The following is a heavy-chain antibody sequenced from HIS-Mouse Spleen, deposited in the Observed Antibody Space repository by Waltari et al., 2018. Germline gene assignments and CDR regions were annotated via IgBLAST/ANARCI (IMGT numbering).Heavy chain of an antibody. CDR2: IIPIFGTA. Sequence: QVQLVQSGAEVKKPGSSVKVSCKASGGTFSSYAISWVRQAPGQGPGWMGGIIPIFGTANYAQKFQGRVTITAEESTSTAYMELSSLRSEDTAVYYCARGGLAMTTVVTSYYYGMDVWGQGTTVTVSS. V-gene: IGHV1-69*01. J-gene: IGHJ6*02. CDR3: ARGGLAMTTVVTSYYYGMDV. D-gene: IGHD4-17*01. CDR1: GGTFSSYA.